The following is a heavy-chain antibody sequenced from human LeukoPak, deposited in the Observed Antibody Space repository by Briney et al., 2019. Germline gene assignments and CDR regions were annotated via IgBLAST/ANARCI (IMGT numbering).Heavy chain of an antibody. CDR3: ARDTRYYDNSGYYYFDY. D-gene: IGHD3-22*01. CDR2: MFYSGTT. J-gene: IGHJ4*02. Sequence: SETLSLTCTVSGGSISSYYWSWIRQPPGQGLEWIAYMFYSGTTNYNPSLKSRVTISVDTSKHQFSLKLNSVTSADTAVYYCARDTRYYDNSGYYYFDYWGRGTLVTVSS. CDR1: GGSISSYY. V-gene: IGHV4-59*01.